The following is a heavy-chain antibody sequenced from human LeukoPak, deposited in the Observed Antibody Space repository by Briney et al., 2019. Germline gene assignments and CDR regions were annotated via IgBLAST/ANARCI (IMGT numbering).Heavy chain of an antibody. D-gene: IGHD6-13*01. CDR1: GFNFSTFW. V-gene: IGHV3-66*01. J-gene: IGHJ4*02. CDR2: IYSGGET. CDR3: ARVGYTSTWSFDY. Sequence: GGSLRLSCAASGFNFSTFWMSWVRQAPGKGLEWVSVIYSGGETYYADSVKGRFTISRDNSQNTLYLQMNSLRAEDTAVYYCARVGYTSTWSFDYWGQGTLVTVSS.